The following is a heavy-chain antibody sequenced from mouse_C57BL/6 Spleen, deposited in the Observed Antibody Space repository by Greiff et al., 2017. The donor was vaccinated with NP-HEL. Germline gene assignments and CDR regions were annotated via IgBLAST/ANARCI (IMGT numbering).Heavy chain of an antibody. CDR2: INPYNGGT. CDR3: ASPSYYGSSSAWFAY. V-gene: IGHV1-19*01. D-gene: IGHD1-1*01. J-gene: IGHJ3*01. CDR1: GYTFTDYY. Sequence: VQLQQSGPVLVKPGASVKMSCKASGYTFTDYYMNWVKQSHGKSLEWIGVINPYNGGTSYNQKFKGKATLTVDKSSSTAYMELNSLTSEDSAVYYCASPSYYGSSSAWFAYWGQGTLVTVSA.